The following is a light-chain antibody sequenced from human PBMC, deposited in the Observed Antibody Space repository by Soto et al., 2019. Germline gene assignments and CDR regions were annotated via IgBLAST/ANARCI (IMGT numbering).Light chain of an antibody. CDR1: QSVINF. Sequence: EIVLTQSPATLSLSPGERATLSCRASQSVINFLGWYQQKPGQTPRLLVYDASNRATGIPARFSGSGSGTDFILTISSLEPEDFAVYFCQQRYNWPPTFGQGTQLEIK. V-gene: IGKV3-11*01. CDR3: QQRYNWPPT. J-gene: IGKJ2*01. CDR2: DAS.